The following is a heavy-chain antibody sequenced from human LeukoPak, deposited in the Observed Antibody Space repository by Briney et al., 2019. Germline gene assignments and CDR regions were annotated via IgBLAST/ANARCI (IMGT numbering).Heavy chain of an antibody. Sequence: GGSLTLSCAASGFSFSSLWMSWVRHAPGKGREWVANIKQEGSEKYYVHSVKGRFTISRDNAKNSLYLQMNSLRAEDTAVYYCARDQRYCSSSSCPWEPFDYWGQGTLVSVSS. D-gene: IGHD2-2*01. CDR2: IKQEGSEK. V-gene: IGHV3-7*05. CDR1: GFSFSSLW. CDR3: ARDQRYCSSSSCPWEPFDY. J-gene: IGHJ4*02.